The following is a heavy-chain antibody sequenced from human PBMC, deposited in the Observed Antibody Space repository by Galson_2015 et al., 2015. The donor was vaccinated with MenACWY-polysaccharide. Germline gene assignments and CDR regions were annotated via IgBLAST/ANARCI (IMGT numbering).Heavy chain of an antibody. Sequence: SLRLSCAASGFTFSNYAMSWVRQAPGKGLEWVSTISGSGSSTYYAGSVKGRFTIPRDNSKNTLPLQMNSLRAEDTAVYYCAKDNSNLYYYYGMDVWGQGTTVTVSS. D-gene: IGHD4-23*01. CDR3: AKDNSNLYYYYGMDV. CDR2: ISGSGSST. J-gene: IGHJ6*02. V-gene: IGHV3-23*01. CDR1: GFTFSNYA.